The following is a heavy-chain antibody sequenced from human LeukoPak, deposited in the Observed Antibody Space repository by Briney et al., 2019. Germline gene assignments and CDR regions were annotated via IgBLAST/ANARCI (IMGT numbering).Heavy chain of an antibody. J-gene: IGHJ5*02. CDR1: GGSISSGGYS. CDR3: ARGITVWGWFDP. Sequence: SETLSLTCAVSGGSISSGGYSWSWIRQPPGKGLEWIGYIYHSGSTYYNPSLKSRVTISVDRSKNQFSLKLSSVTAADTAVYYCARGITVWGWFDPWGQGTLVTVSS. V-gene: IGHV4-30-2*01. D-gene: IGHD3-16*01. CDR2: IYHSGST.